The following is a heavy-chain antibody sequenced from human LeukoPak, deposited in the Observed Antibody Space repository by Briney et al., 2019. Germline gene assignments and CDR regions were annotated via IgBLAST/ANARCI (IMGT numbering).Heavy chain of an antibody. J-gene: IGHJ6*02. D-gene: IGHD4-17*01. CDR3: AREDPQTTVPEGMDV. CDR2: IYYSGTT. Sequence: SETLSLTCTVSGGSISSYYWTWIRQSPGKGLEWIGYIYYSGTTNYNPSLKSRVTISVDTSKNQFSLQLRSVTAADTAVYYCAREDPQTTVPEGMDVWGQGTTVTVSS. CDR1: GGSISSYY. V-gene: IGHV4-59*01.